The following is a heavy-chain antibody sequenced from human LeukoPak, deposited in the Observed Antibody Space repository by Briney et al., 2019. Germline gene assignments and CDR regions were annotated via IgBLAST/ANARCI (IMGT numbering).Heavy chain of an antibody. CDR3: ARAMDV. Sequence: GRSLRLSCAASGFTFSSYAIHWVRQAPGKGLEWVAVISYDGSNKYYADSAKGRFTTSRDNAKNSLYLQMNSLRAEDTAVYYRARAMDVWGQGTTVTVSS. J-gene: IGHJ6*02. V-gene: IGHV3-30-3*01. CDR1: GFTFSSYA. CDR2: ISYDGSNK.